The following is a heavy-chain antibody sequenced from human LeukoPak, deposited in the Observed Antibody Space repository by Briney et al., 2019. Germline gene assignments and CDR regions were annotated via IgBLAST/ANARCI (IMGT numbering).Heavy chain of an antibody. J-gene: IGHJ5*02. Sequence: NPGGSLRLSCAASGFTFSDYYMSWIRQAPGKGLEWVSYISSSGSTIYYADSVKGRFTISGDNAKNSLYLQMNSLRAEDTAVYYCARDHLPRRGPYSYGYYWFDPWGQGTLVTVSS. V-gene: IGHV3-11*01. CDR3: ARDHLPRRGPYSYGYYWFDP. D-gene: IGHD5-18*01. CDR1: GFTFSDYY. CDR2: ISSSGSTI.